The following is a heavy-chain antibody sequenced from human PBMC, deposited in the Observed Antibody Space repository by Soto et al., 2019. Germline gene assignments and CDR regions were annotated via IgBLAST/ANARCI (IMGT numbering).Heavy chain of an antibody. CDR1: GYSFTTYG. V-gene: IGHV1-18*04. CDR2: ISVYNGNT. J-gene: IGHJ5*02. D-gene: IGHD6-6*01. Sequence: QGQLAQSGAEVKKPGASVKVSCKASGYSFTTYGVNWVRQAPGQGPEWMGWISVYNGNTNYAQQFQGRVTMTTDTSTSTAYMELRRLISDDTAVYYCARDREAARPGWFDPWGQGTLVTVSS. CDR3: ARDREAARPGWFDP.